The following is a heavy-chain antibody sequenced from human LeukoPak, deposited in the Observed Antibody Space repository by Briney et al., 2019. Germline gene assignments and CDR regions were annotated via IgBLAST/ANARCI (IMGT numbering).Heavy chain of an antibody. Sequence: ASVKVSCKAPGYTFTSYDINWVRQATGQGLEWMGWMNPNSGNTGYAQKFQGRVTITRNTSISTAYMELSSLRSEDTAVYYCARGVDSSWFDPWGQGTLVTVSS. CDR1: GYTFTSYD. J-gene: IGHJ5*02. D-gene: IGHD6-19*01. CDR2: MNPNSGNT. V-gene: IGHV1-8*03. CDR3: ARGVDSSWFDP.